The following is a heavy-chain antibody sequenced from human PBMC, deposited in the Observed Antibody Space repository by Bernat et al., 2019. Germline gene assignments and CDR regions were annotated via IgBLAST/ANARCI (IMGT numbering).Heavy chain of an antibody. CDR1: GGSVNDDNW. CDR3: AKNFFYSMDV. J-gene: IGHJ6*02. CDR2: IYHSGST. V-gene: IGHV4-4*02. Sequence: HVQLQESGPGLVKPSGTLSLTCAVSGGSVNDDNWWSWVRQPPGKGLEWIGEIYHSGSTNYNPSLKSRVTVSVDTSRDQFSLYLTSVTAEDTAVYYCAKNFFYSMDVWGQGTTVTVSS. D-gene: IGHD1-7*01.